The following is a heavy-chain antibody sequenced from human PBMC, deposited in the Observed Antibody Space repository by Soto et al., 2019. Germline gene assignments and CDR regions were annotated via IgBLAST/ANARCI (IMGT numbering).Heavy chain of an antibody. CDR1: GFTFDDYA. D-gene: IGHD6-6*01. CDR3: AKDGYSSSSSYFDY. V-gene: IGHV3-9*01. J-gene: IGHJ4*02. CDR2: ISWNSGSI. Sequence: EVQLVESGGGLVQPGRSLRLSCAASGFTFDDYAMHWVRQAPGKGLEWVSGISWNSGSIGYADYVKGRFTISRDNAKNSLYLQMNSLRAEDTALYYCAKDGYSSSSSYFDYWGQGTLVTVSS.